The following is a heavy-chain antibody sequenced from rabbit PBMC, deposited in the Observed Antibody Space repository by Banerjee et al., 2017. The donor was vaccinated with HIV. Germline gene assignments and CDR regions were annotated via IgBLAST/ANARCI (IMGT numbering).Heavy chain of an antibody. D-gene: IGHD6-1*01. Sequence: QEQLEESGGDLVKPEGSLTLTCTASGFSFSNKYVMCWVRQAPGKGLEWIACINTSSGNTVYATWAKGRFTISRTSSTTVALQMTSLTAADTATYFCARNAGYANYGYAYFNLWGPGTLVTVS. J-gene: IGHJ4*01. CDR1: GFSFSNKYV. V-gene: IGHV1S45*01. CDR3: ARNAGYANYGYAYFNL. CDR2: INTSSGNT.